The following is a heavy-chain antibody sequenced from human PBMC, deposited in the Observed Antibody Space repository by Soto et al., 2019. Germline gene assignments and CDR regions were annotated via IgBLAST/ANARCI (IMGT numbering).Heavy chain of an antibody. V-gene: IGHV3-30-3*01. CDR2: ISYDGSNK. Sequence: GGSLRLSCAASGFTFSSYAMHWVRQAPGKGLEWVAVISYDGSNKYYADSVKGRFTISRDNSKNTLYLQMNSLRAEDTAVYYCERVSGRYYYYYGMDVWGQGTTVTVYS. CDR1: GFTFSSYA. J-gene: IGHJ6*02. D-gene: IGHD3-10*01. CDR3: ERVSGRYYYYYGMDV.